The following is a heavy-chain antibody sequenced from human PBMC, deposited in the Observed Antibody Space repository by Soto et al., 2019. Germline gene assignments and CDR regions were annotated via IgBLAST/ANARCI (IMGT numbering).Heavy chain of an antibody. V-gene: IGHV3-23*01. Sequence: PGGSLRLSCAASGFTFSSYAMSWVRQAPGKGLEWVSAISGSGGSTYYADSVKGRFTISRDNSKNTLYLQMNSLRAEDTAVYYCAKDRGRGYNWILTTAQFDYWGQGTLVTVSS. J-gene: IGHJ4*02. D-gene: IGHD1-20*01. CDR3: AKDRGRGYNWILTTAQFDY. CDR2: ISGSGGST. CDR1: GFTFSSYA.